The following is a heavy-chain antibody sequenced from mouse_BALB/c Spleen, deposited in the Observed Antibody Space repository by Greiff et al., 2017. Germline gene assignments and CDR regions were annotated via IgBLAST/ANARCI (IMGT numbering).Heavy chain of an antibody. D-gene: IGHD2-2*01. CDR2: ISSGSSTI. CDR3: ARGGYDDYYAMDY. Sequence: DVMLVESGGGLVQPGGSRKLSCAASGFTFSSFGMHWVRQAPEKGLEWVAYISSGSSTIYYADTVKGRFTISRDNPKNTLFLQMTSLRSEDTAMYYCARGGYDDYYAMDYWGQGTSVTVSS. V-gene: IGHV5-17*02. CDR1: GFTFSSFG. J-gene: IGHJ4*01.